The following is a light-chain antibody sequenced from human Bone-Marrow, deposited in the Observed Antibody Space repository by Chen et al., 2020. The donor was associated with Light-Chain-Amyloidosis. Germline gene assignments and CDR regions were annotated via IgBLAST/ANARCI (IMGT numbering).Light chain of an antibody. Sequence: EIVLTQSPGTLSLSPGEGANLSCRASQTISSNYLTWYQQKFGQAPRLLIYGSSNRATGIPDRFTGSGSGTDFTRTINRLEPEDFAMYYCQQYGTSPLTFGGGTKVEIK. CDR3: QQYGTSPLT. CDR1: QTISSNY. V-gene: IGKV3-20*01. CDR2: GSS. J-gene: IGKJ4*01.